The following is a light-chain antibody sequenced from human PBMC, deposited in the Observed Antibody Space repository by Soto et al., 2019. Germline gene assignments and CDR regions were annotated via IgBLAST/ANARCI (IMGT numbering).Light chain of an antibody. J-gene: IGKJ1*01. CDR1: QSVSSNY. Sequence: EIVLTQSPATLSLSPGERATLSCRASQSVSSNYLAWYQQKPGQAPRLLIYGATNRATGIPDRFSGSGSGTDFTLTISRLEPEDFAVYYCQQYGSSGTFGQGTTGDIK. CDR3: QQYGSSGT. CDR2: GAT. V-gene: IGKV3-20*01.